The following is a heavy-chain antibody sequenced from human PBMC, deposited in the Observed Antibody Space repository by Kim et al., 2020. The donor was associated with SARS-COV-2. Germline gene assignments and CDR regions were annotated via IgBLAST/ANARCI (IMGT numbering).Heavy chain of an antibody. D-gene: IGHD6-19*01. CDR3: AREVKSGWFGRPLDY. Sequence: SETLSLTCTVSGASVNDYYWSWIRKSPGKGLEWIGYIYNSGSTKYNPSLKSRVTMLVDTSKNQFSLKLSSVTAADTAVYYCAREVKSGWFGRPLDYWGQGTLVTVSS. V-gene: IGHV4-59*02. J-gene: IGHJ4*02. CDR1: GASVNDYY. CDR2: IYNSGST.